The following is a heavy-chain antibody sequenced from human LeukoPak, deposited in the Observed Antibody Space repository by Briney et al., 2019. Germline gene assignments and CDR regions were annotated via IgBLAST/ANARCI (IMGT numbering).Heavy chain of an antibody. CDR1: GYTLTELS. J-gene: IGHJ3*02. D-gene: IGHD5-12*01. CDR2: FDPEDGET. Sequence: ASVSVSCKVSGYTLTELSMHWVRQAPGKGLEWMGGFDPEDGETIYAQKFQGRVTMTEDTSTDTAYMELSSLRSEDTAVYYCATDLRRDGIAVDAFDIWGQGTMVTVSS. V-gene: IGHV1-24*01. CDR3: ATDLRRDGIAVDAFDI.